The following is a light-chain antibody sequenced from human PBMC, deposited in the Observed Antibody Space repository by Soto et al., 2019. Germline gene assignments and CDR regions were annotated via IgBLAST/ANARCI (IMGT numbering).Light chain of an antibody. CDR3: AAWDDSLSGRS. CDR2: RNN. J-gene: IGLJ1*01. V-gene: IGLV1-47*01. CDR1: SSNIGSNY. Sequence: QSVLTQPPSASGTPGQRVTISCSGSSSNIGSNYVYWYQQLPGTAPKLLIYRNNQRPSGVPDRFSGSKSGTSASLAISGLRSGDEAGYYCAAWDDSLSGRSFGTGTKLTVL.